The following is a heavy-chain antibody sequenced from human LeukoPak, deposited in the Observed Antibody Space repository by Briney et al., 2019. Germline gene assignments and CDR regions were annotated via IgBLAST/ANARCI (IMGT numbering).Heavy chain of an antibody. V-gene: IGHV4-34*01. D-gene: IGHD2-2*01. CDR2: INHSGST. CDR3: ARAVVPAAKTCYYYYMDV. J-gene: IGHJ6*03. CDR1: GGSLCVFY. Sequence: LSDTLSLTCAVYGGSLCVFYWSGIRPPTGRGLEWIGEINHSGSTNYNPSLKSRVTISVDTSKNQFSLKLSSVTAADTAVYYCARAVVPAAKTCYYYYMDVWGKGTTVTVSS.